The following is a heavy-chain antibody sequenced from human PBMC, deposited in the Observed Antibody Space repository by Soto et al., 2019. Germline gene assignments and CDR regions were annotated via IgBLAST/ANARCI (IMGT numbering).Heavy chain of an antibody. CDR2: IIPKLGSA. CDR3: ALGGEGYNFVAVY. CDR1: GGGNLRDYR. D-gene: IGHD5-12*01. J-gene: IGHJ4*02. V-gene: IGHV1-69*01. Sequence: QVQLVQSGAEVKEPGSSVKVSCKASGGGNLRDYRTTWVRRAPGQGLEWMGGIIPKLGSANYAQKFQGRVTITADESTNSVYMELRSLRSDDTAVYYCALGGEGYNFVAVYWCQGTPVTVSS.